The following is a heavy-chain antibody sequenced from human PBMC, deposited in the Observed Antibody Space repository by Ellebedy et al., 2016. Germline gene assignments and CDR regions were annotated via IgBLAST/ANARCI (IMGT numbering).Heavy chain of an antibody. J-gene: IGHJ4*02. D-gene: IGHD1-7*01. Sequence: GGSLRLXCATSGFTFRNFFMSWVRQTPGKGLEWVSTISGDGGSTYYADSVKGRFTISRDNSKNTLYLQMNSLRAEDTAVYYCARGGTTKNYFDYWGQGTLVTVSS. CDR3: ARGGTTKNYFDY. CDR1: GFTFRNFF. V-gene: IGHV3-23*01. CDR2: ISGDGGST.